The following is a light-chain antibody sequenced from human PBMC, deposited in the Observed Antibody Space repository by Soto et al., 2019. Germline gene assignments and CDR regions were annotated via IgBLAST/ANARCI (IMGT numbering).Light chain of an antibody. CDR3: QQYESYSYT. CDR2: DAS. J-gene: IGKJ2*01. Sequence: DIQMTQSPSTLSASVGDRVTITCRATQGSSNWLAWYQQKPGKAPKLLIYDASILESGVTSRFSGSGSGTEFTLTISSLHPDDFATYDCQQYESYSYTFGQGTKLEIK. CDR1: QGSSNW. V-gene: IGKV1-5*01.